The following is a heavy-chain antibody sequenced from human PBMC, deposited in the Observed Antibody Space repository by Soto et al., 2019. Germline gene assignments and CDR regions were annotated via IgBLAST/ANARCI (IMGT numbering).Heavy chain of an antibody. CDR3: ARDPHYDFWSGYPRADYFDY. J-gene: IGHJ4*02. V-gene: IGHV3-11*01. CDR1: GFTFSDYY. Sequence: GGSLRLSCAASGFTFSDYYMSWIRQASGKGQEWVSYISSSGSTIYYADSVKGRFTISRDNAKNSLYLQMNSLRAEDTAVYYCARDPHYDFWSGYPRADYFDYWGQGTLVTVSS. D-gene: IGHD3-3*01. CDR2: ISSSGSTI.